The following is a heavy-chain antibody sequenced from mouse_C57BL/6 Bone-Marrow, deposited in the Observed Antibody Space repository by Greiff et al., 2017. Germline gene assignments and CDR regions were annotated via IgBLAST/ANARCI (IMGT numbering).Heavy chain of an antibody. CDR3: ATDYYGSSYGRYFDV. CDR1: GYTFTSYW. D-gene: IGHD1-1*01. Sequence: QVQLQQPGAELVKPGASVKLSCKASGYTFTSYWLQWVKQRPGQGLEWIGEIAPSDSYTNYNPKVKGKATFTVDTSSSTAYMQLSSLTSEDSAVYYCATDYYGSSYGRYFDVWGTGTTVTVSS. CDR2: IAPSDSYT. J-gene: IGHJ1*03. V-gene: IGHV1-50*01.